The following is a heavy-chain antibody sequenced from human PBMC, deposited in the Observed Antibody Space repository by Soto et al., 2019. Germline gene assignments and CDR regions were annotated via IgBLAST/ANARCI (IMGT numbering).Heavy chain of an antibody. D-gene: IGHD3-10*01. CDR3: ARVAMVRGVDNWFDP. J-gene: IGHJ5*02. Sequence: ASVKVSCKASGYTFTSYGISWVRQAPGQGLEWMGWIGAYNGNTNYAQKLQGRVTMTTDTSTSTAYMELRSLRSDDTAVYYCARVAMVRGVDNWFDPWGQGTLVTVSS. CDR2: IGAYNGNT. CDR1: GYTFTSYG. V-gene: IGHV1-18*01.